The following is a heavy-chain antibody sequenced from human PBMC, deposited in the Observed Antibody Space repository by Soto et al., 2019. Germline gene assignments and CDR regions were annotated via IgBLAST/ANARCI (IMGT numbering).Heavy chain of an antibody. J-gene: IGHJ5*02. Sequence: SVKVSCKASGGTFSIYAISWVRQAPGQGLEWRGGIIPIFGTANYAQKYQGRVTITADKSASTAYMELSSLRSEVTAVYYCARAEAYDSSGYYCNWFDPWGQGTLVTVS. CDR2: IIPIFGTA. CDR1: GGTFSIYA. CDR3: ARAEAYDSSGYYCNWFDP. D-gene: IGHD3-22*01. V-gene: IGHV1-69*06.